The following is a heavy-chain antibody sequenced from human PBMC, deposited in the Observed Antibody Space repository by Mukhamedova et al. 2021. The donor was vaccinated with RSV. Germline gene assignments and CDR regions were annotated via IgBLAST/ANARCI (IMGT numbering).Heavy chain of an antibody. CDR3: AREEYNYAFGALDY. CDR2: VSRDGRLT. V-gene: IGHV3-30*01. Sequence: AMQWVRRAPGKGLEWVAVVSRDGRLTYYADSVRGRFTISRDNSKNTVYLQMNSLRTEDTSVYYCAREEYNYAFGALDYWGQGT. J-gene: IGHJ4*02. D-gene: IGHD1-1*01. CDR1: A.